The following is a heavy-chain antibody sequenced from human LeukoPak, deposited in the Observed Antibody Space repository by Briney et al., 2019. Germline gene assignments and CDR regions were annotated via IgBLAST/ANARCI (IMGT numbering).Heavy chain of an antibody. CDR3: ARDPEGDIVVVPAAIAY. V-gene: IGHV3-21*01. CDR2: ISSSSSYI. D-gene: IGHD2-2*01. J-gene: IGHJ4*02. Sequence: GGSLRLSCAASGFTFSSYSMNWVRQAPGKGLEWVSSISSSSSYIYYADSVKGRFTISRDNAKNSLYLQMNSLRAEDAAVYYCARDPEGDIVVVPAAIAYWGQGTLVTVSS. CDR1: GFTFSSYS.